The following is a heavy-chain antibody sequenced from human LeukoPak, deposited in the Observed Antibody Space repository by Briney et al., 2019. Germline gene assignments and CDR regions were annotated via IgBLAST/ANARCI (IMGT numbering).Heavy chain of an antibody. V-gene: IGHV4-31*03. CDR3: ARGELPGYSYGYGPYYFDY. CDR1: GGSISSGGYY. Sequence: SETLSLTCTVSGGSISSGGYYWSWIRQHPGKGLEWIGYIYYSGSTYYNPSLKSRITISVDTSKNQFSLKLSSVTAADTAVYYCARGELPGYSYGYGPYYFDYWGQGTLVTVSS. J-gene: IGHJ4*02. CDR2: IYYSGST. D-gene: IGHD5-18*01.